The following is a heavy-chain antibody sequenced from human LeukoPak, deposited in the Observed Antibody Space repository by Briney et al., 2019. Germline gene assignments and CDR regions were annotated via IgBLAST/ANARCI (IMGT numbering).Heavy chain of an antibody. Sequence: PSETLPLTCTVSGGSISIHYWSWIRQPPGKGLEWIGEINHSGSTNYNPSLKSRVTISVDTSKNQFSLKLSSVTAADTAVYYCARAHGVGATASDYWGQGTLVTVSS. CDR2: INHSGST. CDR1: GGSISIHY. J-gene: IGHJ4*02. CDR3: ARAHGVGATASDY. D-gene: IGHD1-26*01. V-gene: IGHV4-34*01.